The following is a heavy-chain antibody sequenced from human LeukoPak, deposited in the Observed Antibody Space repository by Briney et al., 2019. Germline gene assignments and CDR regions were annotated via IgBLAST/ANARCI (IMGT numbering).Heavy chain of an antibody. Sequence: SETLSLTCAVYGGSFSSYYWSWIRQPPGKGLEWIGEINHSGSTNYNPSLKSRVTISVDTSKNQFSLKLSSVTAADTAVYYCARGAGPYYYYYYGMDVWGQGTTVTVSS. V-gene: IGHV4-34*01. J-gene: IGHJ6*02. CDR2: INHSGST. CDR1: GGSFSSYY. CDR3: ARGAGPYYYYYYGMDV.